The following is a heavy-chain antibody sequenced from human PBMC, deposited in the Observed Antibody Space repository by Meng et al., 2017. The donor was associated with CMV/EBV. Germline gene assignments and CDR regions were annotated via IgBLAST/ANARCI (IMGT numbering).Heavy chain of an antibody. J-gene: IGHJ4*02. CDR2: IYYSGST. CDR3: ARDPPYYDILTGYLPSYYFDY. D-gene: IGHD3-9*01. Sequence: SETLSPTCTVPGGSISSSSYYWGWIRQPPGKGLEWIGSIYYSGSTYYNPSLKSRVTISVDTSKNQFSLKLSSVTAADPAVYYRARDPPYYDILTGYLPSYYFDYWGQGTLVTVSS. CDR1: GGSISSSSYY. V-gene: IGHV4-39*07.